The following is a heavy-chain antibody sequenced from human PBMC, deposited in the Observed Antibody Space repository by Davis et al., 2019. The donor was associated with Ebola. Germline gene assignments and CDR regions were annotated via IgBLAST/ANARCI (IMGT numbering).Heavy chain of an antibody. CDR3: ARGHGGIVVVPAARDDAFDI. CDR2: INPSGGST. V-gene: IGHV1-46*01. D-gene: IGHD2-2*01. CDR1: GYTFTSYY. J-gene: IGHJ3*02. Sequence: ASVKVSCKASGYTFTSYYMHWVRQAPGQGLEWMGIINPSGGSTSYAQKFQGRVTMTRNTSISTAYMELSSLRSEDTAVYYCARGHGGIVVVPAARDDAFDIWGQGTMVTVSS.